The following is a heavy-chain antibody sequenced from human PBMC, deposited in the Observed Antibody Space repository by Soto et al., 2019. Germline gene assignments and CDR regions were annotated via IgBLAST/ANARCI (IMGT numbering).Heavy chain of an antibody. CDR1: GGSISSGGYF. J-gene: IGHJ4*02. CDR3: ARKPNALYYFDF. Sequence: PSETLSLTCTVSGGSISSGGYFWSWIRQNPGKGLEWTGYIYYNGITYYNPSLKSRGTISVDTSNNQFSLQLSSVTAADTAVYYCARKPNALYYFDFWGQGTLVTVSS. D-gene: IGHD3-16*01. V-gene: IGHV4-31*03. CDR2: IYYNGIT.